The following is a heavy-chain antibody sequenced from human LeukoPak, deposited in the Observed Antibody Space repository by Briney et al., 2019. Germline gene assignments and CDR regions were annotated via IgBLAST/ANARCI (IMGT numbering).Heavy chain of an antibody. CDR3: ARDSPVDYSSSWYGY. CDR2: ISAYNGNT. J-gene: IGHJ4*02. V-gene: IGHV1-18*04. CDR1: GYTFTSYG. D-gene: IGHD6-13*01. Sequence: ASVKVSCKASGYTFTSYGISWVRQAPGQGLEWMGWISAYNGNTNYAQKLQGRVTMTTDTSTSTAYMELRSLRSDDTAVYYCARDSPVDYSSSWYGYWGQGTLVIVSS.